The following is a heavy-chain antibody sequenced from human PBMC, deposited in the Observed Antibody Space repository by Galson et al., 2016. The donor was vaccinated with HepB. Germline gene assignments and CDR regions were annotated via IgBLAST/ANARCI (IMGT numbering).Heavy chain of an antibody. CDR2: IYTGGST. J-gene: IGHJ3*02. Sequence: SLRLSCAASGFFVSTNYMTWVRQAPGKGLEWVSLIYTGGSTWYADSVKGRFTISRGNSKNTVYLQMNSLRAEDTAVYYCARDEFYESAFDIWGQGTMVTVSS. V-gene: IGHV3-53*01. CDR3: ARDEFYESAFDI. D-gene: IGHD2/OR15-2a*01. CDR1: GFFVSTNY.